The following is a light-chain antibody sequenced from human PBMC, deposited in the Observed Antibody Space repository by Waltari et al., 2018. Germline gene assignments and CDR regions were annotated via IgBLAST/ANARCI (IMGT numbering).Light chain of an antibody. CDR2: DAS. J-gene: IGKJ2*02. CDR1: QDISNY. V-gene: IGKV1-33*01. Sequence: DIQMTQSPSSLSASVGDRVTITCQASQDISNYLNWYQQKPGKAPKLLIYDASNLETGVPSRFSGSGSGTDFTFTISSLQPEDIATYYCQQYYTTPCTFGQGTRLEIK. CDR3: QQYYTTPCT.